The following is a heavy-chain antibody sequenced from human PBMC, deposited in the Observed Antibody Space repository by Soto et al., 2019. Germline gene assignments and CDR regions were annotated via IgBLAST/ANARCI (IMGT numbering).Heavy chain of an antibody. CDR1: GFTVNTNY. CDR3: VSRIPSWVFDY. Sequence: PGGSLRLSCLFSGFTVNTNYMYWVRQAPGRGLEWVSAMYSGGDIHYADSVKGRFTISRDTSENTLYLRMDKLRVEDTAVYFCVSRIPSWVFDYWGQGTLVTVSS. V-gene: IGHV3-53*01. D-gene: IGHD3-16*01. J-gene: IGHJ4*01. CDR2: MYSGGDI.